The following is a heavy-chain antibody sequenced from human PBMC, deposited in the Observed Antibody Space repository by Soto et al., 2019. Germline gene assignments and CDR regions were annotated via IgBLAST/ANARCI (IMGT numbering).Heavy chain of an antibody. CDR3: ARLCGSCYENWFDP. Sequence: QVQLVQSGAEVKKPGSSVKVSCKACGGTFSSYTISWVRQAPGQGLEWMGRIIPILGIANYAQKFQGRVTITADKSTSTAYMELSSLRSEDTAVYYCARLCGSCYENWFDPWGQGTLVTVSS. D-gene: IGHD2-15*01. CDR1: GGTFSSYT. V-gene: IGHV1-69*02. J-gene: IGHJ5*02. CDR2: IIPILGIA.